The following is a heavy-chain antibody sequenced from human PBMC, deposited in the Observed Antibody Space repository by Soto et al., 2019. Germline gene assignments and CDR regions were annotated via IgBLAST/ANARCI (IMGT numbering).Heavy chain of an antibody. V-gene: IGHV1-58*02. D-gene: IGHD1-26*01. CDR3: AAIPEWEPPHPFFSGMNA. J-gene: IGHJ6*02. CDR1: GFTFTSSA. CDR2: IVVGRGKT. Sequence: SVKVSCKASGFTFTSSAMQWVRHARGKRLKWIRWIVVGRGKTNNAQKFQERVTITMDMATNTAYMELSRLRSEATAVDYCAAIPEWEPPHPFFSGMNAWGRRTTVTVSS.